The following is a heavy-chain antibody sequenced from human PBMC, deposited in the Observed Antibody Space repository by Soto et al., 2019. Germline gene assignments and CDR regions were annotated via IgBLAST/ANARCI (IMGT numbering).Heavy chain of an antibody. CDR1: GYTFTSYD. CDR3: ARGGCSGGSCYQNYYYYYGMDV. Sequence: QVQLVQSGAEVKKPGASVKVSCKASGYTFTSYDINWVRQATGQGLEWMGWMNPNSGNTGYAQKLQGRVTMTRNTSISTAYMELSRLRSEDTAVYYCARGGCSGGSCYQNYYYYYGMDVWGQGTTVTVSS. J-gene: IGHJ6*02. D-gene: IGHD2-15*01. V-gene: IGHV1-8*01. CDR2: MNPNSGNT.